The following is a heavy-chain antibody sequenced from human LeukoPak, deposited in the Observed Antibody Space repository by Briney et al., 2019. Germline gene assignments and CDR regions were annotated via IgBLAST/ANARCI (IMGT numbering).Heavy chain of an antibody. CDR1: GGSISSGGYY. J-gene: IGHJ4*02. CDR3: ARDLSGSYRQ. CDR2: IYYSGST. D-gene: IGHD1-26*01. V-gene: IGHV4-31*03. Sequence: PSETLSLTCTVSGGSISSGGYYWSWIRQHPGKGLEWIGYIYYSGSTYYNPSLKSRVTISADTSKNQFSLKLSSVTAADTAVYYCARDLSGSYRQWGQGTLVTVSS.